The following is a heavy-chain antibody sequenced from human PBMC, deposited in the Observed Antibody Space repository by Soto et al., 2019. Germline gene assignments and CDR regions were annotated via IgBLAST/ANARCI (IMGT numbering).Heavy chain of an antibody. V-gene: IGHV4-31*03. J-gene: IGHJ5*02. CDR2: IYYSGST. D-gene: IGHD3-22*01. CDR3: AREGYYDSSGYYQRWFDP. CDR1: GGSISSGGYY. Sequence: PSETLSLTCTVSGGSISSGGYYWSWIRQHPGKGLEWIGYIYYSGSTYYNPSLKSRVTISVDTSKNQFSLKLSSVTAADTAVYYCAREGYYDSSGYYQRWFDPWGQGTLVTSPQ.